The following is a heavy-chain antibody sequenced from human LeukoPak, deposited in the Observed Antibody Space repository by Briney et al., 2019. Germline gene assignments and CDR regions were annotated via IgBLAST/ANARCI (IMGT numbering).Heavy chain of an antibody. J-gene: IGHJ3*02. V-gene: IGHV5-51*01. D-gene: IGHD6-13*01. CDR1: GYSFTSYW. CDR2: IYPGDSDT. Sequence: GESLKISCKGSGYSFTSYWIGWVRQMPGKGLEWMGIIYPGDSDTRYSPSFQGQVTISADKSIGTAHLQWSSLKASDTAMYYCARRVAAAFFDIWGQGTMVTVSS. CDR3: ARRVAAAFFDI.